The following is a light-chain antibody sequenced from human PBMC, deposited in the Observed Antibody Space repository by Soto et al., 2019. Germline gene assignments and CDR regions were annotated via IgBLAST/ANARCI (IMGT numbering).Light chain of an antibody. CDR1: SSDVGDYNY. V-gene: IGLV2-14*01. CDR2: DVS. Sequence: QSVLTQPASVSGSPGQSITISCTGTSSDVGDYNYCSWYQQHPGKAPKLMIFDVSNRPSGVSNRFSGSKSGNTASLTSSGLPAEDAAEYYCSSYTSISTFVFGGGTKLTVL. CDR3: SSYTSISTFV. J-gene: IGLJ2*01.